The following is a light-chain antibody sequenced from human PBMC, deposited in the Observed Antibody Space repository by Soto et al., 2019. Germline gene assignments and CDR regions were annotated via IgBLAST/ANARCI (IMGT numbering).Light chain of an antibody. CDR3: QQYET. CDR1: QSVSSSY. V-gene: IGKV3-20*01. Sequence: ESVLTQSQATLSFSPGERATLSCRASQSVSSSYLAWYQQKPGQAPRLLIYGASSRATGIPDRFSGSGSGTDFTLTISRLEPEDFAVYYCQQYETFGQGTKV. J-gene: IGKJ1*01. CDR2: GAS.